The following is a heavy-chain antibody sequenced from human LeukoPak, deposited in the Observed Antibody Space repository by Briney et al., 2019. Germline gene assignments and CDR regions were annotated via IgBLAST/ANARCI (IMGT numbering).Heavy chain of an antibody. CDR3: ARRDTSGYFSDY. D-gene: IGHD6-19*01. CDR1: GFSFSTYA. J-gene: IGHJ4*02. CDR2: ISSNGGNT. Sequence: GGSLRLSCAASGFSFSTYAMPWVRQAPGKGLEYVAAISSNGGNTYYPNSMKGRFTISRDNSKNTLYLQMGSLRVEDMAVYYCARRDTSGYFSDYWGQGTLVTVSS. V-gene: IGHV3-64*01.